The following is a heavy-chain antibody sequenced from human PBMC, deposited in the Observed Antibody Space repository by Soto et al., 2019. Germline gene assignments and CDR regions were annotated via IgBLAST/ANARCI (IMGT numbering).Heavy chain of an antibody. D-gene: IGHD5-18*01. CDR3: VSGRGYGHASVPYS. CDR2: ISYDGSIQ. CDR1: GFAFSSYG. V-gene: IGHV3-30*03. Sequence: QAQLVESGGGVVQPGRSLRLSCAASGFAFSSYGMHWVRQAPGTGLEWVAVISYDGSIQHNADSVKGRFTIAGDNSKNMVLLQMSSLRAGDAAVYYCVSGRGYGHASVPYSWGQGTLFSFSS. J-gene: IGHJ4*02.